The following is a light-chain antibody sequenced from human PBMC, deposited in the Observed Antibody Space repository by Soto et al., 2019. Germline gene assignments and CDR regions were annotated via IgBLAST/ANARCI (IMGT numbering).Light chain of an antibody. CDR1: LSLVYSDGNTY. V-gene: IGKV2-30*01. Sequence: DVVMPQSPLSLPVTLGQTASISCRSSLSLVYSDGNTYLNWFHQRPGQSPRRLDYKASNRDAGVPDRVSGSGSATDFTLRNSRVEAEDVGIYDCEQGSHWPPTFGQGTNVEIK. CDR2: KAS. CDR3: EQGSHWPPT. J-gene: IGKJ1*01.